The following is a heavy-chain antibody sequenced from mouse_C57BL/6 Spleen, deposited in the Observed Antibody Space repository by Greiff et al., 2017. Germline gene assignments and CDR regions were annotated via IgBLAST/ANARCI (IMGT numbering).Heavy chain of an antibody. Sequence: EVQLQQSGPELVKPGASVKIPCKASGYTFTDYNMDWVKQSHGKSLEWIGDINPNTGGTIYNQKFKGKATLTVDKSSSTAYMELLSLTSEDTAVYYCARMGYDYEGYYAMDYWGQGTSVTVSS. J-gene: IGHJ4*01. CDR1: GYTFTDYN. CDR3: ARMGYDYEGYYAMDY. V-gene: IGHV1-18*01. CDR2: INPNTGGT. D-gene: IGHD2-4*01.